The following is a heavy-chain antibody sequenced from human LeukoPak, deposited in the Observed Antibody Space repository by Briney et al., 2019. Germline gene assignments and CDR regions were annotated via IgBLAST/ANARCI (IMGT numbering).Heavy chain of an antibody. CDR2: IYYSGST. Sequence: SETLSLTCTVSGGSISSSSYYWGWIRQPPGKGLEWIGSIYYSGSTYYNPSLKSRVTISVDTSKNQFSLKLSSVTAADTAVYYCARLIVVVAYDYWGQGTLVTVSS. D-gene: IGHD2-15*01. V-gene: IGHV4-39*01. CDR3: ARLIVVVAYDY. CDR1: GGSISSSSYY. J-gene: IGHJ4*02.